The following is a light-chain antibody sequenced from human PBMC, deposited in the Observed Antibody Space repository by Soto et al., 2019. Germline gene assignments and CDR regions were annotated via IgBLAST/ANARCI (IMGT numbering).Light chain of an antibody. CDR3: ISYTSSSTHLV. CDR1: SSDVGGYNY. J-gene: IGLJ3*02. Sequence: QSALTQPASVSGSPGQSITISCTGTSSDVGGYNYVSWYQQDPGKAPKLMIYEVSNRPSGASNRFSGSKSGNTASLTISGPQAEDEADYYCISYTSSSTHLVFGGGTQLTGL. CDR2: EVS. V-gene: IGLV2-14*01.